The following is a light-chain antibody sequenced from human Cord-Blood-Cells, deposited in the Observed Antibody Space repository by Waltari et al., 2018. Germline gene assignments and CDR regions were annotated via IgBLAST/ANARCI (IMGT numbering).Light chain of an antibody. J-gene: IGKJ1*01. V-gene: IGKV1-8*01. CDR3: QQYYSYPRT. CDR1: QGISSY. CDR2: AAY. Sequence: ALRITQSPSSLSASTGDRVTITCRASQGISSYLAWYQQKPGKAPKLLIYAAYTFQSGVPSRFSGSGSGTDFTLTISCLQSEDFAAYDCQQYYSYPRTFGQGTKVEIK.